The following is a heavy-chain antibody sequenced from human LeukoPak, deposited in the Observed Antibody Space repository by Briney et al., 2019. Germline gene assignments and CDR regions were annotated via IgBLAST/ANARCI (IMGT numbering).Heavy chain of an antibody. CDR1: GFTFSSYA. J-gene: IGHJ4*02. D-gene: IGHD3-10*01. V-gene: IGHV3-23*01. CDR3: EKGSIYYVGGIYYNAFDY. CDR2: ISGSASST. Sequence: PGGSLRLSCAASGFTFSSYAMSWVRQAPGKGLEWVSAISGSASSTYYADSVKGRFTISRDNSKNTLYLQMNSLRAEDPAVYYCEKGSIYYVGGIYYNAFDYGGKGPLVPVSS.